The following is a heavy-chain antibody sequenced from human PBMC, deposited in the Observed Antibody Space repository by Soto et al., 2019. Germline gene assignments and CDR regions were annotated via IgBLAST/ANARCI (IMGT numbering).Heavy chain of an antibody. CDR3: ARDHRDWNFHHYFDY. CDR2: IKQDGSEK. V-gene: IGHV3-7*01. J-gene: IGHJ4*02. D-gene: IGHD1-7*01. Sequence: GSLRLSCAASGFTFSSYWMSWVRQAPGKGLEWVANIKQDGSEKYYVDSVKGRFTISRDNSKNTLYLQMNSLRAEDTAVYYCARDHRDWNFHHYFDYWGQGTLVTVSS. CDR1: GFTFSSYW.